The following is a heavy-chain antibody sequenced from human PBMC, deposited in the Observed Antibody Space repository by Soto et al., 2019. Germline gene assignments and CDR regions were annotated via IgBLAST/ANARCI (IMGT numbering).Heavy chain of an antibody. D-gene: IGHD3-22*01. J-gene: IGHJ4*02. CDR2: INPSGGST. V-gene: IGHV1-46*01. CDR1: GYTFTSYY. CDR3: ARDRIEDSSGYALGY. Sequence: AASVKVSCKASGYTFTSYYMHWVRQAPGQGLEWMGIINPSGGSTSYAQKFQGRVTMTRDTSTSTVYMELSSLRSEDTAVYYCARDRIEDSSGYALGYWGQGTLVTVSS.